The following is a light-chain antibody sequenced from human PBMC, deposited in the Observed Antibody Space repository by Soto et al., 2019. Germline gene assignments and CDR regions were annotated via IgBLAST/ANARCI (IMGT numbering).Light chain of an antibody. J-gene: IGKJ4*01. CDR2: GAS. CDR1: QSVSSSY. Sequence: EIVLTQSPGTLSLSPGERATLSCRASQSVSSSYLAWYQQKPGQAPRLLIYGASSRATGIPDRFSGSGSGTDFNLTISRLEPEDFAVYYCQQYGSSWPLTFGGGTKVDIK. CDR3: QQYGSSWPLT. V-gene: IGKV3-20*01.